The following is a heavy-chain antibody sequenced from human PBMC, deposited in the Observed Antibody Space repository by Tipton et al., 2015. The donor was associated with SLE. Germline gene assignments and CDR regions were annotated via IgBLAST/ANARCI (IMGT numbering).Heavy chain of an antibody. Sequence: TLSLTCTVSGGSISSYYWSWIRQPPGKGLEWIGYVFYSGSNSYNPSLQSRATISLDTSKKQFSLKLTSVTAADTAFSCSAGGGYGGNFHGWFDPWGQGTLVTVSS. CDR2: VFYSGSN. J-gene: IGHJ5*02. CDR1: GGSISSYY. CDR3: AGGGYGGNFHGWFDP. D-gene: IGHD4-23*01. V-gene: IGHV4-59*01.